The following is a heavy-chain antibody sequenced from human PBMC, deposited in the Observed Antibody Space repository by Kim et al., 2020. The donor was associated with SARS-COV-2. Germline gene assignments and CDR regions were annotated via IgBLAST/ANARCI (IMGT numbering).Heavy chain of an antibody. CDR3: ARAPHCSGGSCPYGMDV. D-gene: IGHD2-15*01. Sequence: SQTLSLTCAISGDSVSSNSAAWNWIRQSPSRGLEWLGRTYYRSKWYNDYAVSVKSRITINPETSKNQFSLQLNSVTPEDTAVYYCARAPHCSGGSCPYGMDVWGQGTTVTVSS. CDR2: TYYRSKWYN. J-gene: IGHJ6*02. CDR1: GDSVSSNSAA. V-gene: IGHV6-1*01.